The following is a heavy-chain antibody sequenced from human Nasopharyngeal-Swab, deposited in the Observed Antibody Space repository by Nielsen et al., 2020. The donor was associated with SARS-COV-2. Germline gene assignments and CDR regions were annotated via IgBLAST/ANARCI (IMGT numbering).Heavy chain of an antibody. Sequence: SLKISCAASAFTFSNFAMPWVRQAPGKGLEWVAVISYDGSSKYDADSVRGRFTVSRDNSINTLYLQMSSLKIEDTAVYYCARAYTNNGWGHFDHWGQGTLVTVSS. J-gene: IGHJ4*02. CDR1: AFTFSNFA. V-gene: IGHV3-30-3*01. CDR2: ISYDGSSK. D-gene: IGHD6-19*01. CDR3: ARAYTNNGWGHFDH.